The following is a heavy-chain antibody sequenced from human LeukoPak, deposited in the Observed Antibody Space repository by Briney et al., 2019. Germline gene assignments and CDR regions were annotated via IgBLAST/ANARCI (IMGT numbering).Heavy chain of an antibody. D-gene: IGHD3-22*01. CDR2: IYYSGST. V-gene: IGHV4-39*01. Sequence: SETLSLTCTVSGGPISSSSYYWGWIRQPPGKGLEWIGSIYYSGSTYYNPSLKSRVTISVDTSKNQFSLKLSSVTAADTAVYYCARRPFTYYYDTSGYYFDYWGQGTLVTVSS. J-gene: IGHJ4*02. CDR3: ARRPFTYYYDTSGYYFDY. CDR1: GGPISSSSYY.